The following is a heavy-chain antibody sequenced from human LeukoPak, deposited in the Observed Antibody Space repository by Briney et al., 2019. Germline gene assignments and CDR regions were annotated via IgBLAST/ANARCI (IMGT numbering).Heavy chain of an antibody. CDR2: INPNSGGT. CDR1: GYTFTGYY. Sequence: GGSVKVSCKASGYTFTGYYMHWVRQTPGQGLEWMGWINPNSGGTNYAQKFQGRVTMTRDTSISTAYMELSRLRSDDTAVYYCAIGSPAAIIVGLYSNYPYYYYGMDVWGQGTTVTVSS. V-gene: IGHV1-2*02. D-gene: IGHD4-11*01. J-gene: IGHJ6*02. CDR3: AIGSPAAIIVGLYSNYPYYYYGMDV.